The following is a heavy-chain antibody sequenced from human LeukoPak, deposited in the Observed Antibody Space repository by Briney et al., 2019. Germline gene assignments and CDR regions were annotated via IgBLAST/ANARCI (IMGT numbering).Heavy chain of an antibody. Sequence: PSETLSLTCAVYGGSFSGYYWSWIRQPPGKGLEWIGEINHSGSTNYNPSLKSRVTISVDTSKNQFSLKLSSVTAADTAVYYGARRGPWLGYCSGGSCYSYLPDYGMDVWGQGTTVTVSS. CDR2: INHSGST. D-gene: IGHD2-15*01. V-gene: IGHV4-34*01. CDR3: ARRGPWLGYCSGGSCYSYLPDYGMDV. CDR1: GGSFSGYY. J-gene: IGHJ6*02.